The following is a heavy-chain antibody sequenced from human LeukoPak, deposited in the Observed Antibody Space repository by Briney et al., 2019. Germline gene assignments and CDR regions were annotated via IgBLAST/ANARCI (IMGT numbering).Heavy chain of an antibody. Sequence: ASVKVSCKASGCTFTSYGISWVRQAPGQGLEWMGWINAYNGNTNYAQKLQGRVTMTTDTSTSTAYMELRSLRSDDTAVYYCARDRRSNYGGNSRRDAFDIWGQGTMVTVSS. CDR2: INAYNGNT. D-gene: IGHD4-23*01. CDR3: ARDRRSNYGGNSRRDAFDI. J-gene: IGHJ3*02. V-gene: IGHV1-18*01. CDR1: GCTFTSYG.